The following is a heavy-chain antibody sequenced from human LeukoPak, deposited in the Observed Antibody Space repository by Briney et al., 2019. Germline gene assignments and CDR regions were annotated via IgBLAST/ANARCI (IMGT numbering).Heavy chain of an antibody. CDR2: IYYSGST. CDR3: ARQAAAGTYYYYYMDV. Sequence: SETLSLTCTVSGGSISSSSYYWGWIRQPPGKGLEWIVSIYYSGSTYYNPSLKSRVTISVDTSKNQFSLKLSSVTAADTAVYYCARQAAAGTYYYYYMDVWGKGTTVTVSS. CDR1: GGSISSSSYY. V-gene: IGHV4-39*01. D-gene: IGHD6-13*01. J-gene: IGHJ6*03.